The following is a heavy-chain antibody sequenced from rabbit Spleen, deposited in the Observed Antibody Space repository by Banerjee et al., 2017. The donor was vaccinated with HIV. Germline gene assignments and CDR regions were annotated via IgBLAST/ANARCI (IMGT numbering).Heavy chain of an antibody. CDR1: GFTLSTYY. V-gene: IGHV1S7*01. Sequence: QLKESGGGLVQPGGSLKLSCKASGFTLSTYYMNWVRQAPGKGLEWIGYIDPVFGITYYASWVNGRFSISRENAQNTVFLQMTSLTAADTATYFCARDAGTSFSTYSMDLWGPGTLVTVS. D-gene: IGHD8-1*01. CDR3: ARDAGTSFSTYSMDL. J-gene: IGHJ6*01. CDR2: IDPVFGIT.